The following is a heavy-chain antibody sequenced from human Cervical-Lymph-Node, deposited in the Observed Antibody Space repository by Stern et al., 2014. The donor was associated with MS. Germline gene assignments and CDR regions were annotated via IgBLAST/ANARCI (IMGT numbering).Heavy chain of an antibody. D-gene: IGHD4-17*01. CDR2: ISWNSASI. Sequence: VQLVQSGGDLVQPGRSLRLSCAASGFTFDDYALHWVRQAPGKGLEWVSGISWNSASIDYADSVKCRFTISRDNAKQSLYLQMNSLRPEDTALYHCAKSRGDYVRYFFDSWGQGTMVTVSS. CDR3: AKSRGDYVRYFFDS. V-gene: IGHV3-9*01. J-gene: IGHJ4*02. CDR1: GFTFDDYA.